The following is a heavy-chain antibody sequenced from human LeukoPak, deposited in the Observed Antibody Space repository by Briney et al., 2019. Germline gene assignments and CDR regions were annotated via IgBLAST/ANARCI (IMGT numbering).Heavy chain of an antibody. V-gene: IGHV3-15*01. J-gene: IGHJ4*02. CDR3: TEAYCGGDCY. D-gene: IGHD2-21*01. Sequence: PGGSLRLSCAASGFSFRKAWLSWVRQAPRQGVKWVGRVKIKTDGGTTDHAAPVTGRFTISRDDSKNTLHLQMNSQNTGDTAVYYCTEAYCGGDCYWGQGTLVTVSS. CDR2: VKIKTDGGTT. CDR1: GFSFRKAW.